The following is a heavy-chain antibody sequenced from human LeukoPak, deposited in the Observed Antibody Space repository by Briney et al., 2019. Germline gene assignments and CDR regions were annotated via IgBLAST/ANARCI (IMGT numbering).Heavy chain of an antibody. CDR1: GGSISSYY. D-gene: IGHD3-10*01. J-gene: IGHJ4*02. CDR3: ARAYYYGSGSYGLDY. Sequence: SETLSLTCTVSGGSISSYYWSWIRQPPGKGLEWIGYIYYSGSTNYNPSLKSRVTISVDASKNQFSLKLTSVAAAETAVYYCARAYYYGSGSYGLDYWGQGTLVTVSS. V-gene: IGHV4-59*01. CDR2: IYYSGST.